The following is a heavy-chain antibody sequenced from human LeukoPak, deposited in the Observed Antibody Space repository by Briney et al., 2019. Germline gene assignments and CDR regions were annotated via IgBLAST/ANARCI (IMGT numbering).Heavy chain of an antibody. CDR3: ARDDCGGGGCYVLGAFDI. CDR1: GFILSNYV. CDR2: ISFDGSNR. J-gene: IGHJ3*02. V-gene: IGHV3-30-3*01. D-gene: IGHD2-15*01. Sequence: GGSLRLSCAASGFILSNYVMHWVRQAPGKGLEWMAVISFDGSNRHYADSVKGRFTISRDNSKNTVYLQMNSLRAEDTALYYCARDDCGGGGCYVLGAFDIWGQGTMVTVSP.